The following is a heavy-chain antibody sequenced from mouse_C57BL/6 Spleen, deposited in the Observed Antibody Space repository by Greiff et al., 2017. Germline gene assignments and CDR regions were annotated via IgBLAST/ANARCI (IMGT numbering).Heavy chain of an antibody. CDR3: ARRRLLLRSYFDY. CDR1: GYTFTSYW. CDR2: IDPSHSYT. D-gene: IGHD1-1*01. V-gene: IGHV1-59*01. Sequence: VQLQQPGAELVRPGTSVKLSCKASGYTFTSYWMHWVKQRPGQGLEWIGVIDPSHSYTNYNQKFKGKATLTVDTSSSTAYMQLSSLTSEDSAVYYCARRRLLLRSYFDYWGQGTTLTVSS. J-gene: IGHJ2*01.